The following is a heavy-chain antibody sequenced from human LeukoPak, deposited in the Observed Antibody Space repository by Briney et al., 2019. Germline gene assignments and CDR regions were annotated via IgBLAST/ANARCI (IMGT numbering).Heavy chain of an antibody. J-gene: IGHJ4*02. CDR3: ARLQRPLYSGSSYSDY. CDR1: GYTFTTHE. Sequence: ASVKVSCKTSGYTFTTHEINWVRQAPGQGLEWMGWINPSSGSTVYSQKFQDRISMTMNPATSTAYLELSSLTSEDTAVYYCARLQRPLYSGSSYSDYWGQGTLVSVSS. CDR2: INPSSGST. D-gene: IGHD1-26*01. V-gene: IGHV1-8*01.